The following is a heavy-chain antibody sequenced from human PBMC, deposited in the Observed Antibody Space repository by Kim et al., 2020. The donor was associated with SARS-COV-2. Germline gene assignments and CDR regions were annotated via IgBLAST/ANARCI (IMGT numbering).Heavy chain of an antibody. CDR3: AEYSSSIPKGNYYYGMDV. Sequence: KSRVTISVDTSKNQFSLKLSSVTAADTAVYYCAEYSSSIPKGNYYYGMDVWGQGTTVTVSS. V-gene: IGHV4-39*01. J-gene: IGHJ6*02. D-gene: IGHD6-6*01.